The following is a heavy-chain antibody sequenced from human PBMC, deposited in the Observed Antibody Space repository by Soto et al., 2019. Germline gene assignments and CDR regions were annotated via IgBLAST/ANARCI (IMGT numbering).Heavy chain of an antibody. CDR2: IHYSGST. V-gene: IGHV4-39*07. Sequence: PSETLSLTCAVSGGSISGSSFYWGWIRPPPEKGLESIGGIHYSGSTYYNPSLKSRVTISVDTSKNQFSLKLSSVTAADTAVYYCARERKGYYGSGSYGPTAHLYYYYGMDVWGQGTTVTVSS. CDR1: GGSISGSSFY. J-gene: IGHJ6*02. D-gene: IGHD3-10*01. CDR3: ARERKGYYGSGSYGPTAHLYYYYGMDV.